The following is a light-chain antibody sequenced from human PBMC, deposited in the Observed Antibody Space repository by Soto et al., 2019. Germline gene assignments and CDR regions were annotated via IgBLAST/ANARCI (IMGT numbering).Light chain of an antibody. CDR3: SSYRSSSTLGGV. V-gene: IGLV2-14*01. CDR1: SGDVGGYNY. Sequence: QSALTQPASVSGSPGQSITISCTGTSGDVGGYNYVSWYQQHPGKAPKLMIYDVSNRPSGVSNRFSGSKSGNTASLTISGLQAEDEADYYCSSYRSSSTLGGVFGTGTKLTVL. J-gene: IGLJ1*01. CDR2: DVS.